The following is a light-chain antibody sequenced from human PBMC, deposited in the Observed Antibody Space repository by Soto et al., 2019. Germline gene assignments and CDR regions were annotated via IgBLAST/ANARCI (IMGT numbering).Light chain of an antibody. V-gene: IGKV3-20*01. Sequence: IILTQSPGTLSLSPGERTTLSCRTSKSVSSQFLAWYQQKPGQAPRLLIYGSSVRATGIPDRFSGSGSGTDFTLTITRLEPGDFAVYYCQQYDSSRTFGQGTKVEMK. CDR3: QQYDSSRT. CDR1: KSVSSQF. CDR2: GSS. J-gene: IGKJ1*01.